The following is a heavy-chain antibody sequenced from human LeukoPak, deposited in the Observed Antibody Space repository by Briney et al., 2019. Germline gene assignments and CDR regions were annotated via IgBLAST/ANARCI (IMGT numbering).Heavy chain of an antibody. Sequence: GGSLRLSCAASGFTFSSYAMHWVRQAPGKGLEWVAVISYDGSNKYYADSVKGRFTISRDNSKNTLYLQTNSLRAEDTAVYYCARQLERRRSHYYYYYMDIWGKGTTVTVSS. CDR2: ISYDGSNK. CDR3: ARQLERRRSHYYYYYMDI. V-gene: IGHV3-30-3*01. J-gene: IGHJ6*03. D-gene: IGHD1-1*01. CDR1: GFTFSSYA.